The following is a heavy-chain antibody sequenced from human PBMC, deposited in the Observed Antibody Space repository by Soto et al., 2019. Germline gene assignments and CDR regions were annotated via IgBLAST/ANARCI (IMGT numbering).Heavy chain of an antibody. D-gene: IGHD1-7*01. CDR3: AKDLTGTKTYYFDY. J-gene: IGHJ4*02. V-gene: IGHV3-30*18. CDR2: ISYDGSNK. Sequence: QVQLVESGGGVVQPGRSPRLSCAASGFTFSSYGMHWVRQAPGKGLEWVAVISYDGSNKYYADSVKGRFTISRDNSKNTLYLQMNSLRAEDTAVYYCAKDLTGTKTYYFDYWGQGTLVTVSS. CDR1: GFTFSSYG.